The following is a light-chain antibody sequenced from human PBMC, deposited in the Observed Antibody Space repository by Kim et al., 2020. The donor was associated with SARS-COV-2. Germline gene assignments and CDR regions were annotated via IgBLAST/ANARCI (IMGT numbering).Light chain of an antibody. J-gene: IGLJ2*01. V-gene: IGLV2-23*02. CDR2: EVT. CDR1: SSDVGNYDL. CDR3: CSYADYSTMI. Sequence: QSALTQPASMSGSPGQSITISCTGTSSDVGNYDLVSWYQHHPGKVPKLIISEVTKRPSGLSDRFSGSKSGNTASLTISGLQTEDEGDYYCCSYADYSTMIFGGGTQLTVL.